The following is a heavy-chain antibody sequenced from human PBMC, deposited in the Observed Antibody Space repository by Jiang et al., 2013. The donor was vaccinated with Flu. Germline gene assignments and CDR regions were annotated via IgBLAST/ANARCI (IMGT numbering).Heavy chain of an antibody. CDR2: SSGSGTYT. J-gene: IGHJ3*02. D-gene: IGHD2-21*01. CDR3: ARAKGISSGSFDM. Sequence: GLVQPGGSLRLSCAASGFSFRSYAMSWVRLAPGKGLEWVSVSSGSGTYTYDADFVKGRFTISRDNSKNTLYLQMSSLRAEDTAVYYCARAKGISSGSFDMWGQGTMVTVSS. V-gene: IGHV3-23*01. CDR1: GFSFRSYA.